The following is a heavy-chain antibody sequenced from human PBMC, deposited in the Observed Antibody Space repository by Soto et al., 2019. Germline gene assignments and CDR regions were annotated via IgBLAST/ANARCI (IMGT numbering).Heavy chain of an antibody. J-gene: IGHJ6*02. V-gene: IGHV3-21*01. CDR3: AREETAWPLAYGLDV. CDR2: IGRRSDI. CDR1: GFSFSTYS. Sequence: PAGSLRLSCEASGFSFSTYSMHWVSQAPGKGLEWVSSIGRRSDIYYADSVKGRFTISRDNAKNSVSLQMNSLRDEDTAVYYCAREETAWPLAYGLDVWGQGTTVTVSS. D-gene: IGHD2-21*02.